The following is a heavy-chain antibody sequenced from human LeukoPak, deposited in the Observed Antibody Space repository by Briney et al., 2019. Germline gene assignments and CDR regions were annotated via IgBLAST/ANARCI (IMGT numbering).Heavy chain of an antibody. D-gene: IGHD5-18*01. CDR3: ASWLLYALDI. CDR2: IYHSGST. J-gene: IGHJ3*02. Sequence: SETLSLTCAVSGYSISSGYYWGWIRQPPGKGLEWIGSIYHSGSTYYNPSLKSRVTISVDTSKNQFSLKLSSVAAADTAVYYCASWLLYALDIWGQGTMVTVSS. CDR1: GYSISSGYY. V-gene: IGHV4-38-2*01.